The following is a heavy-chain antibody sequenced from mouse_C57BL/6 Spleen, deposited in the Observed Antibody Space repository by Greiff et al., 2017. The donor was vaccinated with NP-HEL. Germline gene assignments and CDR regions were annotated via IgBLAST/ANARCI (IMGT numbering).Heavy chain of an antibody. Sequence: VQLQQPGAELVKPGASVKVSCKASGYTFTSYWMHWVKQRPGQGLEWIGRFHPSDSDTNYNQKFKGKATLTVDKSSSTAYMQLSSLTSEDSAVYYCAITGRFWYFDVWGTGTTVTVSS. D-gene: IGHD4-1*01. CDR2: FHPSDSDT. CDR3: AITGRFWYFDV. J-gene: IGHJ1*03. V-gene: IGHV1-74*01. CDR1: GYTFTSYW.